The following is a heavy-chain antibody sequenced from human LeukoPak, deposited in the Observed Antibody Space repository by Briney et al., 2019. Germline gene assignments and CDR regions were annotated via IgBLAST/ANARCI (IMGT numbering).Heavy chain of an antibody. J-gene: IGHJ4*02. CDR2: INPNSGGT. CDR3: ARDRGGTAAAAVYYFDY. Sequence: ASVKVSCKASGYTFTGYYMHWVRQAPGRGLEWMGWINPNSGGTNYAQKFQGWVTMTRDTSISTAYMELSRLRSDDTAVYYCARDRGGTAAAAVYYFDYWGQGTLVTVSS. V-gene: IGHV1-2*04. D-gene: IGHD6-13*01. CDR1: GYTFTGYY.